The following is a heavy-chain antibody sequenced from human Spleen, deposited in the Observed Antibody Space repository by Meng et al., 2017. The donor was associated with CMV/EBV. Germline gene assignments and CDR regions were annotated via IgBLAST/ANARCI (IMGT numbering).Heavy chain of an antibody. CDR1: GGSISNYY. D-gene: IGHD2-2*02. V-gene: IGHV4-59*01. CDR2: LYYDGST. CDR3: ARSLYRITEGNDY. Sequence: GSLRLSCTVSGGSISNYYWSWVRQPPGKRLEWIGYLYYDGSTNYNPSLKSRVTISRDTSKNQFSLQLTSVTAADTAVYFCARSLYRITEGNDYWGQGTLVTVSS. J-gene: IGHJ4*02.